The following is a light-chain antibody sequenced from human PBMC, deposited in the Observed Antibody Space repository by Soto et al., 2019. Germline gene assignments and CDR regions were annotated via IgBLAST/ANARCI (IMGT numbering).Light chain of an antibody. J-gene: IGKJ4*01. CDR3: KQYNSYST. Sequence: XVGDXXTXXXXXSQXXXXWLAWYQQKPGKTPKLLIYDASSFESGVPSRFSGSGSGTEFTLTISSLQPHDFATYFRKQYNSYSTFGGGTTVEIK. V-gene: IGKV1-5*01. CDR1: QXXXXW. CDR2: DAS.